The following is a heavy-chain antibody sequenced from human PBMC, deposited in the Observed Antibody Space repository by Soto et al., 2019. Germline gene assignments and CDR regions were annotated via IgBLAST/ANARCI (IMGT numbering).Heavy chain of an antibody. D-gene: IGHD3-22*01. CDR3: ARSILYHITMIVVVRFDP. CDR1: GGSISRHY. CDR2: VYYSGST. Sequence: SETLSLTCTVSGGSISRHYWTWIRQSPGKGLEWIGHVYYSGSTKYNPSLKSRVIISLETSKNQFSLSLSSVTAADTAVYYCARSILYHITMIVVVRFDPWGQGTLVTVSS. V-gene: IGHV4-59*11. J-gene: IGHJ5*02.